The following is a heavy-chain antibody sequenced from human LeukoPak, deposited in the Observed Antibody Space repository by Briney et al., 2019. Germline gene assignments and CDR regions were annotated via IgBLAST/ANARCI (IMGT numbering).Heavy chain of an antibody. V-gene: IGHV3-53*01. CDR3: ASLGYFYSYFFDY. D-gene: IGHD2-21*02. J-gene: IGHJ4*02. Sequence: GGSLRLSCAASGFTVSSKYMSWVRQAPGKGLEWVSVIYSGGSTYYADSVKGRFTISRDNSKNTLYLQMNSLRAEDTAVYYCASLGYFYSYFFDYWGQGTLVTVSS. CDR2: IYSGGST. CDR1: GFTVSSKY.